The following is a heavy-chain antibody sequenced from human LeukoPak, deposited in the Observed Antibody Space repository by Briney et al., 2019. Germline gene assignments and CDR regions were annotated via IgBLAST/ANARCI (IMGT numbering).Heavy chain of an antibody. CDR2: INPNSGGT. D-gene: IGHD2-2*01. CDR3: ATYNCSSTSCYPY. J-gene: IGHJ4*02. CDR1: GYTFTGYY. V-gene: IGHV1-2*02. Sequence: ASVKVSCKASGYTFTGYYMHWVRQAPGQGLEWMGWINPNSGGTNYAQKFQGRVTMTRDTSISTAYMELSRLRSDDTAVYYCATYNCSSTSCYPYWGQGTLVTVSS.